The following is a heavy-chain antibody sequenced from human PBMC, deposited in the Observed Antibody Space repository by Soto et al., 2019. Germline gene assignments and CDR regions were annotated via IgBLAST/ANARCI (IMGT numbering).Heavy chain of an antibody. CDR3: AKLYYYGSGRGYFDY. D-gene: IGHD3-10*01. CDR1: GFTFGNYG. J-gene: IGHJ4*02. Sequence: EVQLLESGGGLVQPGGSLRLSCAASGFTFGNYGMSWVRQAPGKGLEWVSVISGSGGGTYYADSVKGRFTISRDNSKSTLYLQMSSLTAEDTAVYYSAKLYYYGSGRGYFDYWGQGTLVTVSS. CDR2: ISGSGGGT. V-gene: IGHV3-23*01.